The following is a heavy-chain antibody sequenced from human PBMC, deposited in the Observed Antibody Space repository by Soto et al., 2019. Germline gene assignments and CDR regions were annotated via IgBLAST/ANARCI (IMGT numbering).Heavy chain of an antibody. CDR1: GFTFSSYS. V-gene: IGHV3-21*01. Sequence: PGGSLRLSCAASGFTFSSYSMNWVRQAPGKGLERVSSSSSSSTYIYYADSVKGRFTISRDNAKNSLYLQMNSLRAEDTAVYFCARVYYSNLPYYFYYMDVWGQGTTVTVSS. J-gene: IGHJ6*02. CDR2: SSSSSTYI. CDR3: ARVYYSNLPYYFYYMDV. D-gene: IGHD4-4*01.